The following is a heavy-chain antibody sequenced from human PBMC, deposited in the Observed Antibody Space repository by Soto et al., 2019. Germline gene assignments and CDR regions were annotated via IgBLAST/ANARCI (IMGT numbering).Heavy chain of an antibody. CDR2: ISWNSGSI. CDR1: GFTFDDYA. V-gene: IGHV3-9*01. D-gene: IGHD3-16*01. J-gene: IGHJ3*02. Sequence: GGSLRLSCAASGFTFDDYAMHWVRQAPGKGLEWVSGISWNSGSIGYADSVKGRFTISRDNAKNSLYLQMNSLRAEDTALYYCAKEPFPDYGAEAEDAFDIWGQGTMVTVS. CDR3: AKEPFPDYGAEAEDAFDI.